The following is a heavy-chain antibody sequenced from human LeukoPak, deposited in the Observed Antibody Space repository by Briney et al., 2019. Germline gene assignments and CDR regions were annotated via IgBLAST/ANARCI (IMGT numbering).Heavy chain of an antibody. CDR1: GGSFSGYY. CDR2: INHSGST. D-gene: IGHD4-17*01. J-gene: IGHJ4*02. CDR3: ARGPDYGDYVRYFDY. V-gene: IGHV4-34*01. Sequence: SETLSLTCAVYGGSFSGYYWSWIRQPPGKGLEWIGEINHSGSTNYNPSLKSRVTISVDTSKNQFSLKLGSVTAADTAVYYCARGPDYGDYVRYFDYWGQGTLVTVSS.